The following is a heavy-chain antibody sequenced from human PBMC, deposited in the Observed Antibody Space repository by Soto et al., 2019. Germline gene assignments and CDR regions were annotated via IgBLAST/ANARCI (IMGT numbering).Heavy chain of an antibody. V-gene: IGHV1-18*01. CDR3: ARSGVWEPRDH. Sequence: QVQLVQSGAEVKKPGASVKVSCKASGYTFTSYGISWVRQAPGQGLEWMGWISAYNGKTNYAQKRQGRVTMTPDTFTSTAYMELMRLRPDDTAVYYCARSGVWEPRDHWGQGTLGTVAS. J-gene: IGHJ4*02. CDR2: ISAYNGKT. D-gene: IGHD1-26*01. CDR1: GYTFTSYG.